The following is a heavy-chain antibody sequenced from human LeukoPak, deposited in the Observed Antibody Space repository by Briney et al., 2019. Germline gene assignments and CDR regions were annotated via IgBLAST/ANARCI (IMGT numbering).Heavy chain of an antibody. V-gene: IGHV3-7*03. CDR2: MNSDGSEG. CDR1: GFTFSGFW. J-gene: IGHJ3*01. Sequence: GSLRLSCAVSGFTFSGFWMSWSRQAPGKGLEWVASMNSDGSEGYYADVVKGRFTISRDNAKNSLYLQTNSLRAEDTAVYYCARSSYSSSPSVWGQGTMVTVSS. D-gene: IGHD6-6*01. CDR3: ARSSYSSSPSV.